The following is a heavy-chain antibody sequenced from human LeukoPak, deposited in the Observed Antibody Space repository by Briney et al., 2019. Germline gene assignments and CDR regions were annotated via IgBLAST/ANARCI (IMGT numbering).Heavy chain of an antibody. D-gene: IGHD5/OR15-5a*01. CDR3: ARDRDVYRLFDP. V-gene: IGHV3-23*01. CDR1: GFTFSSYE. Sequence: GGSLRLSCAASGFTFSSYEMNWVRQAPGKGLEWVSSITGSGGNTYYADSVKGRFTISRDNSRNTLYLQMNGLRAEDTALYYCARDRDVYRLFDPWGQGTLVTVSS. J-gene: IGHJ5*02. CDR2: ITGSGGNT.